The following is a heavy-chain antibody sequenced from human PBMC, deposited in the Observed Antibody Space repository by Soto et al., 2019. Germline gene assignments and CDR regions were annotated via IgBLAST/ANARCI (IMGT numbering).Heavy chain of an antibody. D-gene: IGHD2-15*01. CDR2: IFYSGRT. CDR3: ARGGSGDIVVVAAIDY. Sequence: QVQLQESGPGLVKPSQTLSLTCSVSGGSISSDDYYWSWVRQHPGKGLEWIGYIFYSGRTYYNPSLTNQVTISVDTSKNQFSLKLSSVTAADTAVYYCARGGSGDIVVVAAIDYWGQGTLVTVSS. V-gene: IGHV4-31*01. CDR1: GGSISSDDYY. J-gene: IGHJ4*02.